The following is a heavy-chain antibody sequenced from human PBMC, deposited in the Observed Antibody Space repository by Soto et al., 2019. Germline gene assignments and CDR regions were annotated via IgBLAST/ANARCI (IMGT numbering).Heavy chain of an antibody. CDR2: INHSGST. D-gene: IGHD6-6*01. V-gene: IGHV4-34*01. CDR1: GGSFSGYY. J-gene: IGHJ5*02. CDR3: ARGIGTYSSSAWFDP. Sequence: SETLSLTCAVYGGSFSGYYWSWIRQPPGKGLEWIGEINHSGSTNYNPSLKSRVTISVDTSKSQFSLKLSSVTAADTAVYYCARGIGTYSSSAWFDPWGQGTLVTVS.